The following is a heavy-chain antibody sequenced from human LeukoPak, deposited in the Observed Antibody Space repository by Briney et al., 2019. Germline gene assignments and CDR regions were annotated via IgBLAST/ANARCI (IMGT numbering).Heavy chain of an antibody. CDR2: ISPYKGNT. V-gene: IGHV1-18*01. J-gene: IGHJ4*02. CDR3: ARDSVAVSDTVDY. D-gene: IGHD6-19*01. CDR1: GYTFTNFG. Sequence: ASVKVSCKASGYTFTNFGISWVRQAPGQGLEWMGWISPYKGNTDYAQNLQGRVTMTTDTSTSTAYMELRTLRSDDTAVYYCARDSVAVSDTVDYWGQGTLVTVSS.